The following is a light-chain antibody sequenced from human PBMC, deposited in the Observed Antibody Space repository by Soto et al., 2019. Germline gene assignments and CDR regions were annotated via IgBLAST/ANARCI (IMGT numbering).Light chain of an antibody. J-gene: IGKJ1*01. Sequence: DIQMTQSPSTLSASVGDRVTITCRASQSISSWLAWYQQKPGKAPNLLLYEASSLESGVPSRFSGSGSGTEFTLTISSLQPDDFATYYCQQYQSYWTFGQGTKVEIK. CDR1: QSISSW. CDR3: QQYQSYWT. V-gene: IGKV1-5*03. CDR2: EAS.